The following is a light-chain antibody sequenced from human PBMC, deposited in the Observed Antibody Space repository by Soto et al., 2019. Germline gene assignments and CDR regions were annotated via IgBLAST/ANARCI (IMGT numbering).Light chain of an antibody. V-gene: IGLV2-8*01. Sequence: QSALTQSPSASGSPGQSVTISCTGTSSDVGGHNYVSWYQHHPGKAPKLTIYEVSKRPSGVPDRFSGSKSGNTASLTVSGLQAEDEAVYYCSSTAGNNNVVFGGGTKLTVL. CDR2: EVS. J-gene: IGLJ3*02. CDR3: SSTAGNNNVV. CDR1: SSDVGGHNY.